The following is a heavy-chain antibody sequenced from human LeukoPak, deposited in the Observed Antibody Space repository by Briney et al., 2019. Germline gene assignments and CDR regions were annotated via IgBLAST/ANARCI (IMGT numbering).Heavy chain of an antibody. CDR1: GGSISSGGYY. V-gene: IGHV4-31*03. Sequence: SETLSLTCTVYGGSISSGGYYWSWIRQHPGKGLEWIGYIYYSGSTYYNPSLKSRVTISVDTSKNQFSLKLSSVTAADTAVYYCARVEIYYDSSGYYGNYYFDYWGQGTLVTVSS. D-gene: IGHD3-22*01. CDR3: ARVEIYYDSSGYYGNYYFDY. CDR2: IYYSGST. J-gene: IGHJ4*02.